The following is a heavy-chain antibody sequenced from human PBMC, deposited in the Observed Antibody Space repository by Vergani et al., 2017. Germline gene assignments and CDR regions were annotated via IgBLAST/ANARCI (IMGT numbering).Heavy chain of an antibody. D-gene: IGHD3-22*01. CDR1: GFTFSSYA. CDR2: ISGSGGST. J-gene: IGHJ5*02. CDR3: AKGEPTYYYDISGSSNWFDP. V-gene: IGHV3-23*01. Sequence: ELQLLESGGGLVQPGGSLRLSCAASGFTFSSYAMSWVRQAPEKGLEWFSTISGSGGSTYYAASVKGRFTISRDKFKNTLYLQMNSLRAEDTAVYYCAKGEPTYYYDISGSSNWFDPWGQGTLVTVSS.